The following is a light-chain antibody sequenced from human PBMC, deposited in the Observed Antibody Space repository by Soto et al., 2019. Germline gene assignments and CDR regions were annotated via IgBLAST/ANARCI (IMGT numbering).Light chain of an antibody. J-gene: IGKJ4*01. CDR1: QSVSSRY. CDR2: GAY. CDR3: QQYGPSPQEYGTSPRLT. Sequence: EIVLTQSPDTLSLSPGERATLSCRASQSVSSRYLAWYQQKPGQAPRLLISGAYTRATGIPDRFSGSGSWADFNLTISRLEPEDFAIYYCQQYGPSPQEYGTSPRLTCGGGTKVEIK. V-gene: IGKV3-20*01.